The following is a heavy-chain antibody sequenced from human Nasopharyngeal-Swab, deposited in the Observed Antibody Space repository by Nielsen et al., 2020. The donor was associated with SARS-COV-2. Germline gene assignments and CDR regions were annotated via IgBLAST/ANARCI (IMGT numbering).Heavy chain of an antibody. J-gene: IGHJ6*02. Sequence: VPQAPGKGLEWVAVISYDGSNKYYADSVKGRFTISRDNSKNTLYLQMNSLRAEDTAVYYCAKGGYSGYDPLGMDVWGQGTTVTVSS. D-gene: IGHD5-12*01. CDR2: ISYDGSNK. V-gene: IGHV3-30*18. CDR3: AKGGYSGYDPLGMDV.